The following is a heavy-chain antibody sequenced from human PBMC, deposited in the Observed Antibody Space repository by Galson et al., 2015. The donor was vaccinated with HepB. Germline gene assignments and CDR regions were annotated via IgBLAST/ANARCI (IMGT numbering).Heavy chain of an antibody. CDR1: GFTFSSYA. CDR3: ARDKSSGWFSYFDY. J-gene: IGHJ4*02. V-gene: IGHV3-30*04. CDR2: ISYDGSNK. D-gene: IGHD6-19*01. Sequence: SLRLSCAASGFTFSSYAMHWVRQAPGKGLEWVAVISYDGSNKYYADSVKGRFTISRDNSKNTLYLQMNSLRAEDTAVYYCARDKSSGWFSYFDYWGQGTLVTVSS.